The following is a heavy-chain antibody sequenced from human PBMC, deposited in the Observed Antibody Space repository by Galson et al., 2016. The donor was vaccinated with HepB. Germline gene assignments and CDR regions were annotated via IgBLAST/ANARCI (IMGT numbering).Heavy chain of an antibody. Sequence: SETLSLTCTVSGGSISTYYWSWVRQPPGKGLEWIGYTYYSGSTNFNPSLKGRVTISVEPSKHQVSLRLSSVTAADTAVYYCARVLPAFYFYYYYYMDVWGKGTTVTVSS. D-gene: IGHD2-15*01. CDR1: GGSISTYY. V-gene: IGHV4-59*01. J-gene: IGHJ6*03. CDR3: ARVLPAFYFYYYYYMDV. CDR2: TYYSGST.